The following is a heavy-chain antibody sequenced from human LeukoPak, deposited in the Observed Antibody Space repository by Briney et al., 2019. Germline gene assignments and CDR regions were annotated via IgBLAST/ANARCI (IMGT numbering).Heavy chain of an antibody. J-gene: IGHJ4*02. CDR3: ARRIAVAGSYYFDY. CDR2: IYYSGST. V-gene: IGHV4-59*08. D-gene: IGHD6-19*01. CDR1: GGSISSYY. Sequence: SETLSLTCTVSGGSISSYYWSWIRQPPGKGLEWIGYIYYSGSTNYNPSLKSRVTISVDTSKNQFSLKLSSVTAADTAVYYCARRIAVAGSYYFDYWGQGTLVTVSS.